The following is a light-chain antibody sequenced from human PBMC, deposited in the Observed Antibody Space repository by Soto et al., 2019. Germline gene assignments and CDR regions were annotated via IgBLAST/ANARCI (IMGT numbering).Light chain of an antibody. CDR1: QTISSH. CDR2: AAS. J-gene: IGKJ5*01. V-gene: IGKV1-39*01. Sequence: DIQMTQSPSSLSASVGDRVIITCRASQTISSHLNWYQQKPRKAPNLLVYAASSLQSGVPSRFTGSGSGTDFTPTISSLQPEDFATYFCQQSDTTPITFGQGTRL. CDR3: QQSDTTPIT.